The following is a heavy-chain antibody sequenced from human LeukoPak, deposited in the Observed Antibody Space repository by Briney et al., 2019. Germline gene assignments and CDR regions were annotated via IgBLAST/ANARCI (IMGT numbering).Heavy chain of an antibody. J-gene: IGHJ4*02. Sequence: SQTLSLTCTVSGGSISSGSYYWSWIRQPAGKGLEWIGRIYTSGSTNYNPSLKSRVTISVDTSKNQFSLKLSSVTAADTAVYYCASEAMVRGAIMFYWGQGTLVTVSS. D-gene: IGHD3-10*01. CDR3: ASEAMVRGAIMFY. CDR2: IYTSGST. V-gene: IGHV4-61*02. CDR1: GGSISSGSYY.